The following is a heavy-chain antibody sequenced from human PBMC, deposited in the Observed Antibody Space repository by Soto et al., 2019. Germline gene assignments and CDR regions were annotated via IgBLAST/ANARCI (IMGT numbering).Heavy chain of an antibody. D-gene: IGHD2-15*01. CDR3: VKDDRILGRRYFDL. J-gene: IGHJ2*01. Sequence: VGSLRLSCAASGFTFSSYAMTWVRQAPGKGLEWVSSISFSDGGTYYADSVKSRLTISRDNSKNTLFLQMNSLRVEDTAVYYCVKDDRILGRRYFDLWGRGTLVTVSS. CDR2: ISFSDGGT. V-gene: IGHV3-23*01. CDR1: GFTFSSYA.